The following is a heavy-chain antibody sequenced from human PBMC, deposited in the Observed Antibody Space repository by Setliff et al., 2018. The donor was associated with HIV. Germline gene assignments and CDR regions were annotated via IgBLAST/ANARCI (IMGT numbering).Heavy chain of an antibody. D-gene: IGHD3-3*01. J-gene: IGHJ6*03. V-gene: IGHV1-46*01. CDR2: INPTGGST. CDR3: VRGVQSPPHYSYYMDV. Sequence: ASVKVSCKPSGYSFTNHYMHWVRQAPGQGLEWMGVINPTGGSTRNTQKFQGRVAMTRDTSTSTAYMELRSLRFDDTAMYYCVRGVQSPPHYSYYMDVWGEGTMVTVSS. CDR1: GYSFTNHY.